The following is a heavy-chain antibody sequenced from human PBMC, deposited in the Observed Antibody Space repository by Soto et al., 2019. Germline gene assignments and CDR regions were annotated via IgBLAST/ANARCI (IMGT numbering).Heavy chain of an antibody. D-gene: IGHD4-17*01. J-gene: IGHJ6*02. CDR2: IYYNGNT. V-gene: IGHV4-30-4*08. Sequence: QVQLQESGPGLVKPSQTLSLTCSVSGGSISSDDYYWTWVRQPPGKGLEWIGHIYYNGNTYYNPSLTSRLTMSLDTSQNQFSLHLSSVIAADSALYFCARATTVTSSFFYYGLDVWGQGTTVTVSS. CDR1: GGSISSDDYY. CDR3: ARATTVTSSFFYYGLDV.